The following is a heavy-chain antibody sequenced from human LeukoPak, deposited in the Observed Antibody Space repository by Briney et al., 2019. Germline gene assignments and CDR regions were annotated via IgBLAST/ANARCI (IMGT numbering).Heavy chain of an antibody. CDR2: ISQDGGEK. D-gene: IGHD1-14*01. CDR3: ARDSYRALEY. J-gene: IGHJ4*02. CDR1: GFPFSNHW. Sequence: GGSLRLSCAASGFPFSNHWMSWVRQAPGKGLEWVAHISQDGGEKYYADSVKGRFTISRDNTKNSLFLHAHSLRAEDTAVYYCARDSYRALEYWGQGALVTVSS. V-gene: IGHV3-7*01.